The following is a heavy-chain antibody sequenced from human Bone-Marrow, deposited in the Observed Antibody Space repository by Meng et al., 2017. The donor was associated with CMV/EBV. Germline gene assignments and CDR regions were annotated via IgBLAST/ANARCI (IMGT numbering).Heavy chain of an antibody. CDR3: AKDSSNWNLYYYYGMDV. CDR1: GFTFDDYA. CDR2: ISWDGGST. Sequence: GESLKISCAASGFTFDDYAMHWVRQAPGKGLEWVSLISWDGGSTYYADSVKGRFTISRDNSKNSLYLQMNSLRAEDTALYYCAKDSSNWNLYYYYGMDVWGQGTTVTVSS. V-gene: IGHV3-43D*03. J-gene: IGHJ6*02. D-gene: IGHD1-7*01.